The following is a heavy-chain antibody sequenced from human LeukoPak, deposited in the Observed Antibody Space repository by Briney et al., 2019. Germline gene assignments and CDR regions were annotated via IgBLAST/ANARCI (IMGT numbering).Heavy chain of an antibody. Sequence: GGSLRLSCAASGFTVSSNYMSWVRQAPGKGLEWVSLIYSGGSTYYADSVRGRFTISRDSSKNTLYLQMNCLRAEDTAVYFCARGGGSTQFDYWGQGTLVTVSS. CDR3: ARGGGSTQFDY. J-gene: IGHJ4*02. D-gene: IGHD3-16*01. V-gene: IGHV3-66*01. CDR1: GFTVSSNY. CDR2: IYSGGST.